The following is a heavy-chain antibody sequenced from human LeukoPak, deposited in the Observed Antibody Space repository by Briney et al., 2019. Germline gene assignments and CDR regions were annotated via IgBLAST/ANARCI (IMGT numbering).Heavy chain of an antibody. CDR1: GGSFSGYY. CDR2: INHSGST. J-gene: IGHJ3*02. D-gene: IGHD6-13*01. Sequence: PSETLSLTCAVYGGSFSGYYWSWIRQPPGKGLEWIGEINHSGSTNYNPSLKSRVTISVDTSKNQFSLKLSSVTAADTAVYYCARQNEQQLPPWLDAFDIWGQGTMVTVSS. V-gene: IGHV4-34*01. CDR3: ARQNEQQLPPWLDAFDI.